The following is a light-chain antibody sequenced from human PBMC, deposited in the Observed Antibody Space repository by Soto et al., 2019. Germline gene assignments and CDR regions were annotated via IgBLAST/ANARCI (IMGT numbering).Light chain of an antibody. V-gene: IGKV1-5*01. J-gene: IGKJ4*01. Sequence: IEVTQHPKTLSSSVGDKVTINCRASQTISNWLAWYQQKPGKAPKVLIYDASTLDGGVPSRFSGRRSGTDFTLTISSLQPNDFATYYCQHYSSYPLPFGGVSKV. CDR1: QTISNW. CDR3: QHYSSYPLP. CDR2: DAS.